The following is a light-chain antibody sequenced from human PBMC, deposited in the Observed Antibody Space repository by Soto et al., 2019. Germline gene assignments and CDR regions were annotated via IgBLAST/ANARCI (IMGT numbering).Light chain of an antibody. CDR1: SSNIGSNY. CDR2: SNN. Sequence: QPVLTQPPSASGTPGQRVTISCSGSSSNIGSNYVYWYQQLPGTAPKLLIYSNNQRPSGVPDRFSGSKSGTSASLAISGLRSEDEADYYCAAWDDSLSGEVVFGGGTKVTVL. V-gene: IGLV1-47*02. J-gene: IGLJ2*01. CDR3: AAWDDSLSGEVV.